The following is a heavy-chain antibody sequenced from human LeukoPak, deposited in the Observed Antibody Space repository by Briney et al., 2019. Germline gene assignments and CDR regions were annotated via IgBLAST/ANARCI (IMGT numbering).Heavy chain of an antibody. CDR2: ISGSGGST. J-gene: IGHJ3*02. D-gene: IGHD3-9*01. V-gene: IGHV3-23*01. CDR3: AKKGEGLRYFDWLHDAFDI. Sequence: PGGSLRLSCAASGFTFSGYAMSWVRQAPGRGLEWVSAISGSGGSTYYADSVKGRFTISRDNSKNTLYLQMNSLRAEDTAVYYCAKKGEGLRYFDWLHDAFDIWGQGTMVTVSS. CDR1: GFTFSGYA.